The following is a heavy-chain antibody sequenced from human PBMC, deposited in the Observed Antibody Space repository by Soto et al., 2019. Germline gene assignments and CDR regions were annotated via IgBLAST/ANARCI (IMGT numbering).Heavy chain of an antibody. CDR2: IYSGGST. J-gene: IGHJ6*02. Sequence: EVQLVESGGGLVQPGVSLRLSCAASGFTVSGKYMSWVRQAPGKGLEWVSIIYSGGSTKYADSVKGRFTISRDNGKNMLYLQMNNLRAEDTAVYYCARCRTCDFWGYGMDVWGQGTTVTVSS. CDR3: ARCRTCDFWGYGMDV. D-gene: IGHD3-3*01. CDR1: GFTVSGKY. V-gene: IGHV3-66*01.